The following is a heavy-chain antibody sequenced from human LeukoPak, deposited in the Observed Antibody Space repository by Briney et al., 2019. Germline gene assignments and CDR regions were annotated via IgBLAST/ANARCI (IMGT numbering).Heavy chain of an antibody. CDR1: GGSVSSYY. CDR2: IYYSGST. CDR3: ARDAVTTSNYYYGMDV. D-gene: IGHD4-17*01. J-gene: IGHJ6*02. Sequence: SETLSLTCTVSGGSVSSYYWSWIRQPPGKGLEWIGYIYYSGSTNYNPPLKSRVTISVDTSKNQFSLKLSSVTAADTAVYYCARDAVTTSNYYYGMDVWGQGTTVTVSS. V-gene: IGHV4-59*02.